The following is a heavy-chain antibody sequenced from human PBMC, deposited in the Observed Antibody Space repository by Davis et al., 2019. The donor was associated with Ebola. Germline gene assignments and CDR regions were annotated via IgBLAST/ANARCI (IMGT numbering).Heavy chain of an antibody. J-gene: IGHJ4*02. CDR3: VTENWYRFES. CDR1: VITFSSYA. D-gene: IGHD1/OR15-1a*01. V-gene: IGHV3-23*01. Sequence: PGGSLRLSCADSVITFSSYAMTWVRQAPGKGLEWVSAISGSGGTTYYAGSVKGRFTVSRDNSKKTMYLQMNSLRAEDTAVYYCVTENWYRFESWGQGTLVTVSS. CDR2: ISGSGGTT.